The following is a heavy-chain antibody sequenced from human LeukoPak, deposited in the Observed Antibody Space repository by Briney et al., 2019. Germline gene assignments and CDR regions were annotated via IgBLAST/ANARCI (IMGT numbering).Heavy chain of an antibody. J-gene: IGHJ4*02. CDR3: TTWGDFWGAYYKGY. Sequence: PGGSLRLSCAASGFTFNNAWMSWVRQGPGKGLEWVSRIKSRTDGGTTEYAAPVKGRFSISRDDSKNTLFLQMNSLKTEDTAVYYCTTWGDFWGAYYKGYWGQGTLLTVSS. CDR2: IKSRTDGGTT. CDR1: GFTFNNAW. D-gene: IGHD3-3*01. V-gene: IGHV3-15*01.